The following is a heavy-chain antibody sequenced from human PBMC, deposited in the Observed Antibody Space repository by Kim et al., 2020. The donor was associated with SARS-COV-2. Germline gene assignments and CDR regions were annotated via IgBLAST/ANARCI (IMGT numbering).Heavy chain of an antibody. CDR2: ISYDGSNK. J-gene: IGHJ6*02. D-gene: IGHD6-19*01. V-gene: IGHV3-30*04. CDR3: AAGYSSGWYSAVDV. CDR1: GFTFSSYA. Sequence: WGSLRLSCAASGFTFSSYAMHWVRQAPGKGLEWVAVISYDGSNKYYADSVKGRFTISRDNSKNTLYLQMNSLRAEDTAVYYCAAGYSSGWYSAVDVWGQGTTVTVSS.